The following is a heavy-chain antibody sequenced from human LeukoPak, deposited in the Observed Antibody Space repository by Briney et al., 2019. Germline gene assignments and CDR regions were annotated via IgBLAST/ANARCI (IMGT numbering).Heavy chain of an antibody. CDR2: IRYDGSNK. CDR3: TRNLGYCTGGGCYADY. J-gene: IGHJ4*02. CDR1: GFTFGSYG. D-gene: IGHD2-15*01. Sequence: GGSLRLSCAAFGFTFGSYGMHWVRHAPGRGLEWVALIRYDGSNKYYADSVKGRFTISRDNSKNTLYLQMNSLRAEDTAVYYCTRNLGYCTGGGCYADYWGQGTLVTVSS. V-gene: IGHV3-30*02.